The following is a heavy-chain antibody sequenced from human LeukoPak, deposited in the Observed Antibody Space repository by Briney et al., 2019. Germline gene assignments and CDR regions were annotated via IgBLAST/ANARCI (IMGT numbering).Heavy chain of an antibody. CDR2: IKRDGSEN. CDR3: ARDVRGGHFDY. CDR1: GFTFSNYW. D-gene: IGHD2-15*01. J-gene: IGHJ4*02. V-gene: IGHV3-7*01. Sequence: PGGSLRLSCAASGFTFSNYWMSWVRQAPGKGLEWVANIKRDGSENYYEDSVKGRFPISRDNAKNALYLQMNSLRAEDTAVYYCARDVRGGHFDYWGQGTLVTVSS.